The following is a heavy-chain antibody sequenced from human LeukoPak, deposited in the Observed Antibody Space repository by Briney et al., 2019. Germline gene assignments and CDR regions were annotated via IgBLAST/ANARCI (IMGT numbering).Heavy chain of an antibody. CDR3: ARKLRLGGNWFDP. D-gene: IGHD1-26*01. V-gene: IGHV1-69*13. CDR2: IIPISGTT. CDR1: GGTFTSYA. J-gene: IGHJ5*02. Sequence: SVKVSCKTSGGTFTSYAITWVRQAPGQGLEWMGKIIPISGTTNYAQKFQGRVTFTADESTSTAYMELSSLRSEDTALYYCARKLRLGGNWFDPWGQGTLVTVST.